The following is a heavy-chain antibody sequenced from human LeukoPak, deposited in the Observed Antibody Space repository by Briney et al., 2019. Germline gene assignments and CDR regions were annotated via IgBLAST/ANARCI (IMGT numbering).Heavy chain of an antibody. Sequence: GASVKVSCKASGYTFTGYYLFRVRQAPGQGLEWMGWINPNTGDTRYGQKLQGRVTLTRDTSIRTTYMELSSLRSDDTAVYYCARDERFCNGDNHYPDLGYWGQGTLVTVSS. V-gene: IGHV1-2*02. J-gene: IGHJ4*02. CDR3: ARDERFCNGDNHYPDLGY. CDR2: INPNTGDT. CDR1: GYTFTGYY. D-gene: IGHD2-15*01.